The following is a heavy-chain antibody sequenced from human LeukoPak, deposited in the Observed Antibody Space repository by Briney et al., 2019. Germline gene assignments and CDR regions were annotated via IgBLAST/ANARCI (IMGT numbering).Heavy chain of an antibody. J-gene: IGHJ4*02. Sequence: PSETLSLTCAVYGGSFSGYYWIWLRQPPGKGLEWIGEINHSGGTNYNPSLKSRATISVDTSKNQFSLKLSSVTAADTAVYYCARAYDFWSGYYPLDYWGQGTLVTVSS. D-gene: IGHD3-3*01. CDR2: INHSGGT. V-gene: IGHV4-34*01. CDR3: ARAYDFWSGYYPLDY. CDR1: GGSFSGYY.